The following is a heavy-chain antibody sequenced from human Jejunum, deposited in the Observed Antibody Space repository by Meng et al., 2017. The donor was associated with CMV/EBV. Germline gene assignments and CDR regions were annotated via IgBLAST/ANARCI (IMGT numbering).Heavy chain of an antibody. J-gene: IGHJ3*02. V-gene: IGHV3-53*01. CDR2: VYYGGAT. Sequence: GFTFSSSYMYWVRQVPGKGLVWVSSVYYGGATNYADSVKGRFSISRDTSKDTLYLQLNDLRVEDTAVYYCAKGLNSGSLYNAFDILGQGTMVTVSS. D-gene: IGHD3-22*01. CDR1: GFTFSSSY. CDR3: AKGLNSGSLYNAFDI.